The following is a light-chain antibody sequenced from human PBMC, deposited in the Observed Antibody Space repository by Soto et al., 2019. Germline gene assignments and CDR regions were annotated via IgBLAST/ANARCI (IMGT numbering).Light chain of an antibody. CDR3: QQYGSSPR. CDR1: QSVNSNY. CDR2: GAS. J-gene: IGKJ1*01. Sequence: EIVLTQSPGTLSLSPGERATLSCRASQSVNSNYLVWYQQKPGQAPRLLIYGASTRAAGITDRFSGSGSGTDFTLTISRLEPEDCAVYYCQQYGSSPRFGQGTKV. V-gene: IGKV3-20*01.